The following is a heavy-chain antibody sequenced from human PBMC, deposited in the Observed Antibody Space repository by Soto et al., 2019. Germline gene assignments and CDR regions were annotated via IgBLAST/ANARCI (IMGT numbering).Heavy chain of an antibody. V-gene: IGHV1-69*01. CDR3: ARDPRPKLDLVRYNWFDP. J-gene: IGHJ5*02. D-gene: IGHD1-7*01. CDR2: IIPIFGTA. CDR1: GGTFSSYA. Sequence: QVQLVQSGAEVKKPGSSVKVSCKASGGTFSSYAISWVRQAPGQGLEWMGGIIPIFGTANYAQKFQGRVTITADESTSTAYMELSSLRSEDTAVYYCARDPRPKLDLVRYNWFDPWGQGTLVTVSS.